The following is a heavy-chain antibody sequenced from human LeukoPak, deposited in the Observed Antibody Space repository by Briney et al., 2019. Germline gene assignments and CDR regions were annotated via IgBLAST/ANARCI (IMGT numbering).Heavy chain of an antibody. CDR3: ARAGTVDLDY. D-gene: IGHD7-27*01. CDR2: MNPNSGNT. J-gene: IGHJ4*02. CDR1: GYTFTIYD. V-gene: IGHV1-8*01. Sequence: AASVTLSFSASGYTFTIYDIDWGRQAPAPGHERMGCMNPNSGNTSYLQKVQGRVTMTRNTSISTAHMELSSLRPEDTAVYYCARAGTVDLDYWGQGTLVTVSS.